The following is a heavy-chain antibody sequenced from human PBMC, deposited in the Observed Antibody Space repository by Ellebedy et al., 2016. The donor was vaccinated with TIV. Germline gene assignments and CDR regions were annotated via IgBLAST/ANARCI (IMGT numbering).Heavy chain of an antibody. CDR1: GGSFSGYY. D-gene: IGHD6-19*01. J-gene: IGHJ4*02. CDR3: ARGRQWLAG. Sequence: SETLSLTXTVSGGSFSGYYWSWIRQPPGKGLEWIGEINHSGSTNYNPSLKSRVTISVDTSKNQFSLKLSSVTAADTAVYYCARGRQWLAGWGQGTLVTVSS. CDR2: INHSGST. V-gene: IGHV4-34*01.